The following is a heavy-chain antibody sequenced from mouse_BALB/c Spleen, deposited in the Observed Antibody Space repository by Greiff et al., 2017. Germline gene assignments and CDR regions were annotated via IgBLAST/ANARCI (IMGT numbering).Heavy chain of an antibody. CDR1: GYTFTSYW. CDR3: ACYDGYFYYFDY. CDR2: INPSNGRT. J-gene: IGHJ2*01. D-gene: IGHD2-3*01. V-gene: IGHV1S81*02. Sequence: VQLQQSGAELVKPGASVKLSCKASGYTFTSYWMHWVKQRPGQGLEWIGEINPSNGRTNYNEKFKSKATLTVDKSSSTAYMQLSSLTSEDSAVYYCACYDGYFYYFDYWGQGTTLTVSS.